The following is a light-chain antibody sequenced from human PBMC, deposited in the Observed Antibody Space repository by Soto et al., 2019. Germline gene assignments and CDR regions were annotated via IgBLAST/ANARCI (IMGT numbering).Light chain of an antibody. CDR3: CSYAGSYIL. V-gene: IGLV2-11*01. CDR2: DVN. CDR1: STDGGGYRS. J-gene: IGLJ2*01. Sequence: QSVLTQHRSVSGSPGQSVTISCTGISTDGGGYRSVSWYQQHPGKPPKLILYDVNKGPSGVPDRVSGSRSGNTASLTISGLQTEDEADYYCCSYAGSYILFGGGTKLTVL.